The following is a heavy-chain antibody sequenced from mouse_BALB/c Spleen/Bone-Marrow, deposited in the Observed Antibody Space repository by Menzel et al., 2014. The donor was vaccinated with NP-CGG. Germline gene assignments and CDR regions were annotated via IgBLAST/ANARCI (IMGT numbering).Heavy chain of an antibody. CDR3: ARGTYGAMDY. V-gene: IGHV3-1*02. Sequence: VQLQQSGPDLVKPSQSLSLTCSVTGYSITSGYNWHWIRQFPGNKLEWMGYIRYSDSTNYNPSLKSRISITRDTSKIQFFLQLNAVTTEYTATYYCARGTYGAMDYWGQGTSVTVSS. D-gene: IGHD5-1*01. CDR1: GYSITSGYN. J-gene: IGHJ4*01. CDR2: IRYSDST.